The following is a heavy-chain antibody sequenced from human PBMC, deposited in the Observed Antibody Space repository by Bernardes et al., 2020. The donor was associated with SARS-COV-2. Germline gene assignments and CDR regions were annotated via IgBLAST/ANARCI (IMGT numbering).Heavy chain of an antibody. D-gene: IGHD1-1*01. V-gene: IGHV3-21*01. CDR3: ARDQGSRNPPDY. CDR2: ISSRSSYI. J-gene: IGHJ4*02. CDR1: GFTFSSYG. Sequence: GGSLRLSCAASGFTFSSYGMNWVRQAPGKGLEWVSSISSRSSYIYYADSVKGRFTISRDNAKNSLYLQINSLRAEDTAVYYCARDQGSRNPPDYWGQGTLVTVSS.